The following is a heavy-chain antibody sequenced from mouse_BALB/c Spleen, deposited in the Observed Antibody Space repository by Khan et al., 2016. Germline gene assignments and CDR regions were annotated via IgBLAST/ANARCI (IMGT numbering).Heavy chain of an antibody. CDR2: ISYSGST. D-gene: IGHD1-1*01. J-gene: IGHJ2*01. CDR3: ARDDCGSSDLDY. CDR1: GYSITSDYA. Sequence: VQLKESGPGLVKPSQSLSLTCTVTGYSITSDYAWNWIRQFPGNTLEWMGYISYSGSTSYNPSLQSRISITRDTSKNQFFLQLNSVTTEDKATYYGARDDCGSSDLDYWGQGTTVTVSS. V-gene: IGHV3-2*02.